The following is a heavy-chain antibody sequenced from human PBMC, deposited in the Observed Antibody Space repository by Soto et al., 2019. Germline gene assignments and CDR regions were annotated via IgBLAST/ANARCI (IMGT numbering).Heavy chain of an antibody. D-gene: IGHD4-4*01. J-gene: IGHJ4*02. CDR3: ASAGGVSDYSPLDY. CDR2: IIPIFVTA. CDR1: GGTFSSYA. V-gene: IGHV1-69*12. Sequence: QVQLVQSGAEVKKPGSSVKVSCKASGGTFSSYAISLVRQAPGQVLEWMVVIIPIFVTADYAQKFQGGVTIAAGDSTNTAYMELSSLRDEDTAVYYCASAGGVSDYSPLDYWGQGTLVTVSS.